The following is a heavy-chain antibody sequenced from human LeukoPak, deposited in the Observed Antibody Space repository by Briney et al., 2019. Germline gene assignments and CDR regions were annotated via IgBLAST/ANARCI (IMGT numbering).Heavy chain of an antibody. Sequence: SSETLSLTCSVSGAFISGGTYYWGWIRQPPGKGLEWIGSIYYTGSTYDNPSLKSRVTISVDTSKNQFSLKLSSVTAADTAVYYCARRGGSGRAFDYWGQGTLVTVSS. CDR3: ARRGGSGRAFDY. CDR2: IYYTGST. J-gene: IGHJ4*02. D-gene: IGHD1-26*01. CDR1: GAFISGGTYY. V-gene: IGHV4-39*01.